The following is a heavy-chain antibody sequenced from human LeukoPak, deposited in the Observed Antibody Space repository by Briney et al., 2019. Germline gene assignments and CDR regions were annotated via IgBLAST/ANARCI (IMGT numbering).Heavy chain of an antibody. Sequence: GGSLRLSCAASGFTFSSYGMRWVRQAPGKGLVWLSRVYSDGSSTSYVDSVKGRFTISRDNAKNTLYLQLNSLRAEDTAVYYCARAPDSGTYNSGAFDVWGHGTMVTVSS. CDR2: VYSDGSST. J-gene: IGHJ3*01. CDR1: GFTFSSYG. D-gene: IGHD1-26*01. CDR3: ARAPDSGTYNSGAFDV. V-gene: IGHV3-74*01.